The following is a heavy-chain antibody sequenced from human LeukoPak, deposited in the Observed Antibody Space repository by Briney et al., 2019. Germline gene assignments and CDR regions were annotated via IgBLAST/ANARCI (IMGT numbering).Heavy chain of an antibody. V-gene: IGHV3-21*04. CDR1: GFTFSSYS. D-gene: IGHD7-27*01. Sequence: GGSLRLSCAASGFTFSSYSMNWVRQAPGKGLEWVSSISSSSSYIYYADSVKGRFTISRDNAKNSLYLQMNRPRAEDNALYYCGKGPSWGSENLLDYWGQGTLVTVSS. J-gene: IGHJ4*02. CDR3: GKGPSWGSENLLDY. CDR2: ISSSSSYI.